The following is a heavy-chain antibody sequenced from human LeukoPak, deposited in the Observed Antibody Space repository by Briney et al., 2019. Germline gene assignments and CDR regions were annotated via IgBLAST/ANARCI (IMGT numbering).Heavy chain of an antibody. D-gene: IGHD6-25*01. V-gene: IGHV3-48*01. Sequence: GGSLRLSCEASGFTFSRNSMIWVRQAPGKGLEWLSSISNSGSSIYYADSVKGRFTISRDNAKNSLYLQMNSLRADDTAVYYCARFAAGGSYYYYMDVWGKGTTVTVSS. CDR2: ISNSGSSI. CDR3: ARFAAGGSYYYYMDV. CDR1: GFTFSRNS. J-gene: IGHJ6*03.